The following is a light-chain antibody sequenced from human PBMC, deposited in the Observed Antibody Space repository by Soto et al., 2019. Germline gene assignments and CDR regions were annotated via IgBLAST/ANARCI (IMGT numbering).Light chain of an antibody. CDR1: QRVSSY. Sequence: EIVMSQSPCTLSVSPGEGARLSCRASQRVSSYLSWYQQKPVQAPRLLFYVASYRATGIPARCSGSGSGAEYTLTISNLDPEYVAVYCCHDYASTRSFGRGTKVDIK. CDR2: VAS. V-gene: IGKV3-15*01. J-gene: IGKJ1*01. CDR3: HDYASTRS.